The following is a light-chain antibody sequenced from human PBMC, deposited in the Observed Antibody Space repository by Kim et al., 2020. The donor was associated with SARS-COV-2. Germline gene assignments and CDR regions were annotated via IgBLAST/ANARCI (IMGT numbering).Light chain of an antibody. CDR3: AAWDDSLNGVV. CDR1: SSNIGINT. J-gene: IGLJ2*01. V-gene: IGLV1-44*01. Sequence: LTQPPSASGTPGQRVTISCSGSSSNIGINTVDWYQQFPGTTPKLLIHSNTQRPSGVPERFSGSKSVTSASLAISGLQSEDEADYYCAAWDDSLNGVVFGGGTQLTVL. CDR2: SNT.